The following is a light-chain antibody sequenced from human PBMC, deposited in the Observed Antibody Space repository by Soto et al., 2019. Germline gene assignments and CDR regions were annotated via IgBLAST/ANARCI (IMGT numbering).Light chain of an antibody. CDR3: CSYAGSYTVL. CDR2: NVS. V-gene: IGLV2-11*01. Sequence: QSALTQPRSVSGSPGQSVTISCTGTSSDVGGYNYVSWYQQHPGKAPKLMIYNVSERPSGAPDRFSGSKSGNTASVTISGLQDEDEADYYCCSYAGSYTVLFGGGTKLTVL. J-gene: IGLJ2*01. CDR1: SSDVGGYNY.